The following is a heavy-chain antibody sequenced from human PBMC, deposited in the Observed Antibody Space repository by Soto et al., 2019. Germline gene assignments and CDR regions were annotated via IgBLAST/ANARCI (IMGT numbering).Heavy chain of an antibody. CDR1: GFTFSSYG. CDR2: IWYDGSNK. D-gene: IGHD6-13*01. Sequence: QVQLVESGGGVVQPGRCLRVSCAASGFTFSSYGMHWVRQAPGKGLEWVAVIWYDGSNKYYADSVKGRFTISRDNSKNTLYLQMNSLRAEDTAVYYCARSPQYSSRLDYWGQGTLVTVSS. CDR3: ARSPQYSSRLDY. J-gene: IGHJ4*02. V-gene: IGHV3-33*01.